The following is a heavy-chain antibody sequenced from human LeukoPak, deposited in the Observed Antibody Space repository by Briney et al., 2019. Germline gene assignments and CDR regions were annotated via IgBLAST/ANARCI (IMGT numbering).Heavy chain of an antibody. CDR1: GFTFSSYW. J-gene: IGHJ4*02. V-gene: IGHV3-74*01. CDR2: INSDGGAT. CDR3: ARGSGSTVMNY. D-gene: IGHD5-18*01. Sequence: GGSLRLSCAGSGFTFSSYWMHWVRQVPGEGLVWVSRINSDGGATSYAGSVRGRFTISRDNAKNTLHLQMSSLRPEDTAVYYCARGSGSTVMNYWGQGTLVTVSS.